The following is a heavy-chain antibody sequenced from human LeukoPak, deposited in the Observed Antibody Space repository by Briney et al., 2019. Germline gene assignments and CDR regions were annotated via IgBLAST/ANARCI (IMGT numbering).Heavy chain of an antibody. D-gene: IGHD5-18*01. V-gene: IGHV1-2*02. CDR3: ARRVSGYSYGAYYFDY. J-gene: IGHJ4*02. CDR2: INPNSGGT. CDR1: GYTFTDYF. Sequence: ASVKVSCKASGYTFTDYFMHWVRQAPGQGLEWMGWINPNSGGTNYAQKFQGRVTMTRDTSISTAYMELSRLRSDGTAVYYCARRVSGYSYGAYYFDYWGQGTLVTVSS.